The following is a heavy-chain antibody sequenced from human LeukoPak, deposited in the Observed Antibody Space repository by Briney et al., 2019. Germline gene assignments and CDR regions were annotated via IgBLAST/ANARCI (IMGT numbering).Heavy chain of an antibody. CDR3: AILPASDTFYYDTSGYYRPGVH. Sequence: PSQTLSLTCTVSGGSISSGGYYWSWIRQHPGKGLEWIGYIYYSGSTYYNPSLKSRVSISVDTSKGQFSLKLSSLTAADTAVYYCAILPASDTFYYDTSGYYRPGVHWGQGTLVTASS. D-gene: IGHD3-22*01. J-gene: IGHJ4*02. V-gene: IGHV4-31*03. CDR2: IYYSGST. CDR1: GGSISSGGYY.